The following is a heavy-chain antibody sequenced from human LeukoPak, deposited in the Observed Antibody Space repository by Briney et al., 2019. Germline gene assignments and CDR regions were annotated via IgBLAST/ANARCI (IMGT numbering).Heavy chain of an antibody. CDR3: ARRAYGSGSFNRYHFDY. V-gene: IGHV4-59*08. J-gene: IGHJ4*02. CDR2: IYYSGST. D-gene: IGHD3-10*01. Sequence: PSETLSLTCTVSGGSISNYYWSWIRQPPGKGLEWIGYIYYSGSTNYNPSLKSRVTISVDTSSNQFSLKLNSVTAADTAVYYYARRAYGSGSFNRYHFDYWGQGTLVAVSS. CDR1: GGSISNYY.